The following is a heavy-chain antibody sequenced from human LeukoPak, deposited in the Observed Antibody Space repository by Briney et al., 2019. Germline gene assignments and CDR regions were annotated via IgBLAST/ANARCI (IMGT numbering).Heavy chain of an antibody. D-gene: IGHD3-22*01. V-gene: IGHV4-4*07. Sequence: SETLSLTCTVSGGSISSYYWSWIRQPAGKGLEWIGRIYTSGSTNYNPSLKSRVTMSVDTSKNQFSLKLSSVTAADTAVYYCARAEYYYYSSGYSFDYWGQGTLVTVSS. CDR1: GGSISSYY. CDR2: IYTSGST. CDR3: ARAEYYYYSSGYSFDY. J-gene: IGHJ4*02.